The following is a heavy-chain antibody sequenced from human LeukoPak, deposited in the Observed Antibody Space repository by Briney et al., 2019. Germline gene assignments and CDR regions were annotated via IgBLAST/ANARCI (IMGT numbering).Heavy chain of an antibody. Sequence: SDPLTLICAVYGGPFRRYYWSWLRHPPGKALEWIGEINHSGSTNYDPSLKSRVTISVDTSKNQFSLKLSSVTAADTAVYYCARGLSGRGQDYWGQGTLVTVSS. CDR1: GGPFRRYY. CDR3: ARGLSGRGQDY. D-gene: IGHD6-19*01. CDR2: INHSGST. J-gene: IGHJ4*02. V-gene: IGHV4-34*01.